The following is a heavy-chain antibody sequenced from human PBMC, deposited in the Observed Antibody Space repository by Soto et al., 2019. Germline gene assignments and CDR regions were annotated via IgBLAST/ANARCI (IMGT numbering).Heavy chain of an antibody. J-gene: IGHJ6*02. Sequence: SETLSLTCSVSGVSITSGGFHWSWIRQYPGKGLECIGYIHYSGTTHYSPSLKGRMSISVDTPKSQFSLRLASVTAADTAVYFCARVEVSRGSYFHGMDVWGQGTTVTVSS. CDR1: GVSITSGGFH. D-gene: IGHD1-26*01. CDR2: IHYSGTT. V-gene: IGHV4-31*03. CDR3: ARVEVSRGSYFHGMDV.